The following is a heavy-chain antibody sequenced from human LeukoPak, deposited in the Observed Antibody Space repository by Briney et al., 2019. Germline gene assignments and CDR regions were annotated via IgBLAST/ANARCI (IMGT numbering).Heavy chain of an antibody. CDR1: GFTFSSDW. CDR3: ARDGEAYGWNYAFDY. V-gene: IGHV3-7*01. D-gene: IGHD1-7*01. Sequence: PGGSLRLSCAASGFTFSSDWMIWVRQAPGKGLEWVSNIKPDEGEKYYLDSVKGRFIVSRDNAKNSLYLQMNSLRVEDTAVYYCARDGEAYGWNYAFDYWGQGTLVTVSS. J-gene: IGHJ4*02. CDR2: IKPDEGEK.